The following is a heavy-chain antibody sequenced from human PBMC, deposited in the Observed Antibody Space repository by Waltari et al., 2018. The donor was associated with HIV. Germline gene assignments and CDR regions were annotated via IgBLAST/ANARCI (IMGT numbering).Heavy chain of an antibody. J-gene: IGHJ4*02. CDR3: VRDFGGPSDQ. V-gene: IGHV3-74*01. CDR2: MNPHAEGSNT. Sequence: EAQLVESGGGLVQPGGSLRLSCAASGFKVRDYWMHGVRLGPGQGLRWVSRMNPHAEGSNTNYATSVRDRFTISRDYTTNTHDLQMHGLRVDDTAVYYCVRDFGGPSDQWGPGALVTVSS. D-gene: IGHD2-15*01. CDR1: GFKVRDYW.